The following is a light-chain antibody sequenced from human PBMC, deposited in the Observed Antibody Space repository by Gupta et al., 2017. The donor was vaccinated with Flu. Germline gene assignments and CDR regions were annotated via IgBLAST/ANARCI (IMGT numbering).Light chain of an antibody. CDR2: YLT. CDR3: NSSKARSTPLV. Sequence: TISCTGTSSDFVGSNYFSWYHQHPAKAPKLMMFYLTNRPSGVSSRFSCSKSGNTASPITXGXQPDDEXDDYCNSSKARSTPLVFGGGTKLTVL. CDR1: SSDFVGSNY. V-gene: IGLV2-14*03. J-gene: IGLJ2*01.